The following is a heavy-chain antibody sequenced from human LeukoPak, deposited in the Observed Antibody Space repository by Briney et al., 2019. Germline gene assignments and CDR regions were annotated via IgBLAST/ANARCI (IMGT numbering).Heavy chain of an antibody. CDR2: IYYSGST. Sequence: SETPSLTCAVSGGSISSSSYYWGWIRQPPGKGLEWIGSIYYSGSTYYNPSLKSRVTISVDTSKNQFSLKLSSVTAADTAVYYCARQYSSSWRRTYYYYYMDVWGKGTTVTISS. J-gene: IGHJ6*03. CDR1: GGSISSSSYY. D-gene: IGHD6-13*01. CDR3: ARQYSSSWRRTYYYYYMDV. V-gene: IGHV4-39*01.